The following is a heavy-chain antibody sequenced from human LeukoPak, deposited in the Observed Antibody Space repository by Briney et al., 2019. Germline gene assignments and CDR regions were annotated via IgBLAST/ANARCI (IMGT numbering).Heavy chain of an antibody. CDR2: IYYSGST. CDR3: ARLYYDSSGYYQICYFDY. Sequence: SETLSLTCTVSAGSISSSSYYWGWIRQPPGKGLEWIGSIYYSGSTYYNPSLERRVTISVDTSKNQFSLNLSSVTAADTAVYYCARLYYDSSGYYQICYFDYWGQGTLVTVSS. J-gene: IGHJ4*02. CDR1: AGSISSSSYY. V-gene: IGHV4-39*01. D-gene: IGHD3-22*01.